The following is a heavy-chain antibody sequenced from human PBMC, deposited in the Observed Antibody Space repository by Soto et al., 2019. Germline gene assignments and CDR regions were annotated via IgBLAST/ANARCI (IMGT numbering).Heavy chain of an antibody. CDR1: GGTFSSYA. J-gene: IGHJ4*02. CDR3: AGSRSRTTYGEADY. D-gene: IGHD3-16*01. V-gene: IGHV1-69*01. Sequence: QVQLVQSGAEVKKPGSSVKVSCKASGGTFSSYAISWVRQAPGQGLEWMGGIIPIFGTANYAQKFQGRVTITADESTSRAYMELSSLRSEDTAVYYCAGSRSRTTYGEADYWGQGALVTVSS. CDR2: IIPIFGTA.